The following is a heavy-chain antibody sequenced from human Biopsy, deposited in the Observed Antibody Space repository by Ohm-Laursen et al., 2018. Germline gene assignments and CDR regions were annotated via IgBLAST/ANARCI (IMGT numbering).Heavy chain of an antibody. J-gene: IGHJ2*01. CDR3: ARDRGYYSDRTVPGYFDL. V-gene: IGHV4-59*01. CDR2: VYYTGST. Sequence: SQTLSLTWSVSGGSISSSYWSWIRQPPGKGLEWIGYVYYTGSTDYNPSLQSRVTISVDTSKNHFSLRLRSVTPADTAIYYCARDRGYYSDRTVPGYFDLWGRGTLVTVSS. CDR1: GGSISSSY. D-gene: IGHD3-22*01.